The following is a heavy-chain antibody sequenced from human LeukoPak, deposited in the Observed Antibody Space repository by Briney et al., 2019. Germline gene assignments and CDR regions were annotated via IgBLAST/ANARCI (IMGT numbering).Heavy chain of an antibody. CDR1: GFTFSSYA. Sequence: GGSLRLSCAASGFTFSSYAMSWVRQAPGKGLEWVSAISGSGGSTYYADSVKSRFTISRDNSKNTLYLQMNSLRAEDTAVYYCAKDSYTTYYYDSSGYYSYDAFDIWGQGTMVTVSS. J-gene: IGHJ3*02. D-gene: IGHD3-22*01. CDR2: ISGSGGST. V-gene: IGHV3-23*01. CDR3: AKDSYTTYYYDSSGYYSYDAFDI.